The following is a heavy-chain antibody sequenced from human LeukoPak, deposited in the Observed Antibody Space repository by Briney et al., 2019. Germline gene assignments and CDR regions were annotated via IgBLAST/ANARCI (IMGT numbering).Heavy chain of an antibody. D-gene: IGHD6-19*01. Sequence: ASVKVSCKASGGTFSSYAISWVRQAPGQGLEWMGRIIPILGIANYAQKFQGRVTITADKSTSTAYMELSSLRSEDTAVYYCASPSAGTTSHFFDYWGQGTLVTVSS. CDR3: ASPSAGTTSHFFDY. CDR1: GGTFSSYA. V-gene: IGHV1-69*04. J-gene: IGHJ4*02. CDR2: IIPILGIA.